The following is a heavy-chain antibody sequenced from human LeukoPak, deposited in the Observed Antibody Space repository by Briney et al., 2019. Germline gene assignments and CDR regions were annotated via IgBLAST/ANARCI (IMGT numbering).Heavy chain of an antibody. J-gene: IGHJ5*02. V-gene: IGHV3-21*01. CDR1: GFTFSSYN. CDR3: ARGIATGIDFFDP. D-gene: IGHD6-13*01. Sequence: KPGGSLRLSCAASGFTFSSYNMNWVRQAPGKGLEWVSSISTGSSYIYYADSVKGRFTISRDDAKNSLYLQMNSLRAEDTAVYYCARGIATGIDFFDPWGQGTLVTVSS. CDR2: ISTGSSYI.